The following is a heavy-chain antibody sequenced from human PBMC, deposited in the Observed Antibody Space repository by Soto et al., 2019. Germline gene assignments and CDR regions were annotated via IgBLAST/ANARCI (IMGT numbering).Heavy chain of an antibody. CDR2: INHSGST. V-gene: IGHV4-34*01. J-gene: IGHJ4*02. CDR3: ARGGVRGVDY. Sequence: PSETLSLTCAVYGGSFSGYYWSWIRQPPGKGLEWIGEINHSGSTNYNPSLKSRVTISVDTSKNQFSLKLSSVTAADTAVYYCARGGVRGVDYWGQGTLVTVS. D-gene: IGHD3-10*01. CDR1: GGSFSGYY.